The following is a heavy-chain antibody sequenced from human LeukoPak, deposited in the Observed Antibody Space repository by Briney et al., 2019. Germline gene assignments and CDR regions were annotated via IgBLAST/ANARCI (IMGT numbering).Heavy chain of an antibody. D-gene: IGHD1-14*01. CDR3: ASINPDPVDY. V-gene: IGHV4-39*01. CDR1: GGSISSSSYY. Sequence: SETLSLTCTVSGGSISSSSYYWGWIRQPPGKGLEWIGGINHSGSTNYNPSLKSRVTISVDTSKNQFSLKLSSVTAADTAVYYCASINPDPVDYWGQGTLVTVSS. CDR2: INHSGST. J-gene: IGHJ4*02.